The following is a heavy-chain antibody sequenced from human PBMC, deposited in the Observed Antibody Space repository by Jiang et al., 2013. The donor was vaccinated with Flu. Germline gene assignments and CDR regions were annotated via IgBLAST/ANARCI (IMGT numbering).Heavy chain of an antibody. Sequence: ASGFTLSSYAMSWVRQAPGKGLEWVSAISGSGGSTYYADSVKGRFTISRDNSKNTLYLQMNSLRAEDTAVYYCAKVFAGVDTAMVACDYWGQGTLVTVSS. J-gene: IGHJ4*02. V-gene: IGHV3-23*01. D-gene: IGHD5-18*01. CDR1: GFTLSSYA. CDR3: AKVFAGVDTAMVACDY. CDR2: ISGSGGST.